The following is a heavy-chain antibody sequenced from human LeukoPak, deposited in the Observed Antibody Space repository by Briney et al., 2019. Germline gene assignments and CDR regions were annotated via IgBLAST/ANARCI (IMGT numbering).Heavy chain of an antibody. CDR2: IKQDASEK. J-gene: IGHJ3*02. V-gene: IGHV3-7*01. CDR1: GFTFRTYW. CDR3: VREASGGTKGVSGTFDI. D-gene: IGHD6-13*01. Sequence: GGSLRLSCAASGFTFRTYWMSWVRQAPGKGLEWVASIKQDASEKYYVDSVKGRFTISRDNAKNSLYLQMNSLRAEDTAVYKCVREASGGTKGVSGTFDIWGQGKMVTVSS.